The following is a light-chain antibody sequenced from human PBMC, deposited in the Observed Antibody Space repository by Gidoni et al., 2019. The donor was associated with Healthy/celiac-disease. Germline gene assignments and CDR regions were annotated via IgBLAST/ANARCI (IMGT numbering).Light chain of an antibody. V-gene: IGLV2-14*01. CDR2: EVS. CDR1: SSDVGGYND. J-gene: IGLJ3*02. Sequence: QSALTQPASVSGSPGQSITISCTGTSSDVGGYNDVSWYQQHPGKAPKLMIYEVSNRPPGVSNRFSGSKSGNTASLTISGLQAEDEADYYCSSYTSSSTWVFGGGTKLTVL. CDR3: SSYTSSSTWV.